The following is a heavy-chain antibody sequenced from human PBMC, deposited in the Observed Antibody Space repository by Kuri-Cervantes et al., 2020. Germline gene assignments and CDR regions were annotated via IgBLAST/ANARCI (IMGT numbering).Heavy chain of an antibody. V-gene: IGHV4-59*12. D-gene: IGHD2-2*02. CDR1: GVSISSYY. CDR2: IYYSGST. J-gene: IGHJ3*02. CDR3: ARGDTVDAFDI. Sequence: ESLKISCTVSGVSISSYYWSWIRQPPGKGLEWIGYIYYSGSTNYNPSLKNRVTISVDTSKNQFSLKRSSVTAADTAVYYYARGDTVDAFDIWGQGTMVTVSS.